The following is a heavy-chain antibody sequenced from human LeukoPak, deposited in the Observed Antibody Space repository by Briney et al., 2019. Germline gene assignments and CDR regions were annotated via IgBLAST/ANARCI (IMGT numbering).Heavy chain of an antibody. V-gene: IGHV1-2*02. CDR1: GYTFTGYY. CDR2: INTNSGGT. J-gene: IGHJ6*03. D-gene: IGHD4-11*01. CDR3: ARDGGLQYGGYYYYYMDV. Sequence: ASVKVSCKASGYTFTGYYMHWVRQAPGQGLEWMGWINTNSGGTNYAQKFQGRVTMTRDPSISTAYMELSRLRSGDTAVYYCARDGGLQYGGYYYYYMDVWGKGTTVTVSS.